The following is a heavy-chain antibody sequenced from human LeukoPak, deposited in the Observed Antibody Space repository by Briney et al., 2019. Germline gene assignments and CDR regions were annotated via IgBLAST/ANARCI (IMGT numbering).Heavy chain of an antibody. Sequence: SETLSLTCAVSGGSISSGGYSWSWIRQPPGKGLEWIGYIYHSGSTYYNPSLKSRVTISVDRSKNQFSLKLSSVTAADTAVYYCARASSSWYGPAFDPWGQGTLVTVSS. V-gene: IGHV4-30-2*01. CDR1: GGSISSGGYS. D-gene: IGHD6-13*01. CDR3: ARASSSWYGPAFDP. CDR2: IYHSGST. J-gene: IGHJ5*02.